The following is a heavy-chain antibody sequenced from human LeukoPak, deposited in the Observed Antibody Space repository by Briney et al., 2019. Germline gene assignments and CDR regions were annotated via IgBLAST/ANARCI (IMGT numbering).Heavy chain of an antibody. J-gene: IGHJ4*02. V-gene: IGHV3-9*01. CDR3: ASSWYLNY. D-gene: IGHD6-13*01. CDR2: ISWNSGSI. Sequence: GRSLRLSCAASGFTFDDYAMHWVQQAPGKGLEWVSGISWNSGSIGYADSVKGRFTISRDNAKNSLYLQMNSLRAEDTALYYCASSWYLNYWGQGTLVTVSS. CDR1: GFTFDDYA.